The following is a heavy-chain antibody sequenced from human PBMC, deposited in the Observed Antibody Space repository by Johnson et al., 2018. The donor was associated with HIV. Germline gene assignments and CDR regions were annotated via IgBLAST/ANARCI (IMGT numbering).Heavy chain of an antibody. CDR2: ISYDGSNK. CDR1: GFTFSIYA. J-gene: IGHJ3*02. Sequence: QVQLVESGGGVVRPGGSLRLSCAASGFTFSIYAMHWVRQAPGKGLEWVAVISYDGSNKYYAESVKGRFTISRDNSENTLYLQMNSLKAEDTAVYYWASLSDDAFDIWGQGTMVTVS. V-gene: IGHV3-30*04. CDR3: ASLSDDAFDI.